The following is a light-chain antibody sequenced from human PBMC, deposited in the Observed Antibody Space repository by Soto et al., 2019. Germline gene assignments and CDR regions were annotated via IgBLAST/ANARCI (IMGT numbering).Light chain of an antibody. CDR1: QSVSSN. Sequence: EIVMTQSPATLSVSPGERATLSCRASQSVSSNLAWYQQKPGQAPRLLIYGASTRATGIPARFSGSGSGTEFTLTLSILQSEDFAVYYCQQYNSFPLTFGGGTKVEIK. V-gene: IGKV3-15*01. CDR2: GAS. CDR3: QQYNSFPLT. J-gene: IGKJ4*02.